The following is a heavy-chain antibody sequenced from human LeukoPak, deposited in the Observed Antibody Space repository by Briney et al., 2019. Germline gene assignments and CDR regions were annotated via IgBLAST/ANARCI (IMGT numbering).Heavy chain of an antibody. CDR2: IYTSGST. J-gene: IGHJ3*02. CDR3: AREEEGLPAFDI. CDR1: GGSISSGSYY. Sequence: ASETLSLTCTVSGGSISSGSYYWSWIRQPAGKGLEWIGRIYTSGSTNYNPSLKSRVTISVDTSKNQFSLKLSSVTAADTAVYYCAREEEGLPAFDIWGQGTMVTVSS. V-gene: IGHV4-61*02.